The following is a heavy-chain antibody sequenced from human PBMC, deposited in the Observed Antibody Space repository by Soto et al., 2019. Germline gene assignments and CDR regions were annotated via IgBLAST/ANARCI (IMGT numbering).Heavy chain of an antibody. CDR3: AKGGSFDI. CDR2: ITSDVNYK. D-gene: IGHD3-16*01. CDR1: GFAFSTDG. V-gene: IGHV3-30*18. J-gene: IGHJ4*02. Sequence: GGSLRLSCAASGFAFSTDGLHWVRQAPGQELEWVAIITSDVNYKYYADSVKGRFTISRDNSKNTLFLQMNSLRAEDTAVYYCAKGGSFDIWGQGTLVTVSS.